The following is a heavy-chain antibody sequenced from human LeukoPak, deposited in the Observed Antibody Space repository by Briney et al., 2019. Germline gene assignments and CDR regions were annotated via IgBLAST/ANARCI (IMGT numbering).Heavy chain of an antibody. D-gene: IGHD5-12*01. CDR3: ARMDVDIVATTGGFDY. CDR2: ISSSSSTI. J-gene: IGHJ4*02. V-gene: IGHV3-48*01. Sequence: PGGSLRLSCAASGFTFSSYSMNGVRQAPGKGLEWVSYISSSSSTIHYADSVKGRFTISRDNAKNSLYLQMNSLRAEDTAVYYCARMDVDIVATTGGFDYWGQGTLVTVSS. CDR1: GFTFSSYS.